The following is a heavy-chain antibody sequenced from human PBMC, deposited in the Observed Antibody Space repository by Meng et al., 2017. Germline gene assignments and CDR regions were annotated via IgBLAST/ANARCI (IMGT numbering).Heavy chain of an antibody. CDR1: GYTFTSDY. V-gene: IGHV1-46*01. J-gene: IGHJ6*01. CDR2: INPSGGST. Sequence: ASAKVSCKASGYTFTSDYMHWVRQAPGQGLKWMGIINPSGGSTSYAQKFQGRVTMTRDTSTSTVYMELSSLRPEDTAVYYRASDPYYYGSGSYYSGYYNYGKYFCEQAITTVSS. CDR3: ASDPYYYGSGSYYSGYYNYGKYF. D-gene: IGHD3-10*01.